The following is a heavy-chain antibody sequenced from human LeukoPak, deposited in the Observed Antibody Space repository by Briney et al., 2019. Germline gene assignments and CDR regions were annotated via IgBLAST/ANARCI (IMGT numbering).Heavy chain of an antibody. D-gene: IGHD1-26*01. J-gene: IGHJ3*02. CDR2: IIPIFGTA. V-gene: IGHV1-69*06. Sequence: ASVKVSCKASGGTFSSYAISWVRQAPGQGLEWMGGIIPIFGTANYAQKFQGRVTITADKSTSTAYMELSSLRSEDTAVYYCASTPLPKGAFDIWGQGTMVTVSS. CDR3: ASTPLPKGAFDI. CDR1: GGTFSSYA.